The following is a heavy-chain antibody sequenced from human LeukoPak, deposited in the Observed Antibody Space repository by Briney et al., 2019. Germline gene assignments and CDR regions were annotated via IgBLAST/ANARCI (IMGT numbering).Heavy chain of an antibody. D-gene: IGHD6-13*01. J-gene: IGHJ4*02. Sequence: ASVKVSCKASGYTFSDYDINWVRQATGQGLEWMGWMNPNSGNTGYAQKFQDRLTMTRNTSMSTAYMELTSLRSEDTAVYYCARGRMMYSSNWSPPDSWGQGALVTVSS. CDR1: GYTFSDYD. CDR2: MNPNSGNT. V-gene: IGHV1-8*01. CDR3: ARGRMMYSSNWSPPDS.